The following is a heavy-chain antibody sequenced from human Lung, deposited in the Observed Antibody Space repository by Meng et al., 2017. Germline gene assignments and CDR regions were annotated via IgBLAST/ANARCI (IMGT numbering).Heavy chain of an antibody. CDR3: AKGGSSWYSFPFDI. D-gene: IGHD6-13*01. J-gene: IGHJ3*02. Sequence: SQTLSLTCAISGDSVSSNSAAWNWIRQSPSRGLEWLGRTYYRSRWYNDYAVSAKSRITINPDTSKNQFSLHLDSVTPEDTAVYYCAKGGSSWYSFPFDIWGQGTMVT. CDR1: GDSVSSNSAA. V-gene: IGHV6-1*01. CDR2: TYYRSRWYN.